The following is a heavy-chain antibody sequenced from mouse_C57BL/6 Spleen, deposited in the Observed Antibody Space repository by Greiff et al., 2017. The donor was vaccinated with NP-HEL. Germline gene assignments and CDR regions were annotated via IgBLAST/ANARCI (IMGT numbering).Heavy chain of an antibody. V-gene: IGHV5-17*01. Sequence: EVMLVESGGGLVKPGGSLKLSCAASGFTFSDYGMHWVRQAPEKGLEWVAYISSGSSTIYYADPVKGRFTISRDNAKNTLFLQMTSLRSDDTAMYYCARSGSSLYWYFDVWGTGTTVTVSS. CDR1: GFTFSDYG. CDR2: ISSGSSTI. CDR3: ARSGSSLYWYFDV. D-gene: IGHD1-1*01. J-gene: IGHJ1*03.